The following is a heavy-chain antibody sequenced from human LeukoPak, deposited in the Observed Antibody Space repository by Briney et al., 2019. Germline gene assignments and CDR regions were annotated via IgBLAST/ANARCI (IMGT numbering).Heavy chain of an antibody. CDR3: ATRGGSSWVLLY. D-gene: IGHD6-13*01. J-gene: IGHJ4*02. V-gene: IGHV4-4*07. Sequence: GLECFRHIYPSGTINCNPSLKSRVTMSEDTSKNQFSLRLTSVTAADTAVYYCATRGGSSWVLLYWGQGTLVTVSS. CDR2: IYPSGTI.